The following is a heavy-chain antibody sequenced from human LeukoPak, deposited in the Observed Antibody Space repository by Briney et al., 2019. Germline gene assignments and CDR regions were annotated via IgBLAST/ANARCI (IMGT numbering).Heavy chain of an antibody. D-gene: IGHD3-3*01. CDR2: IHHSGTT. V-gene: IGHV4-34*10. CDR3: ARVYDFWSGYSRPDNWFDP. CDR1: GGSFSGYY. J-gene: IGHJ5*02. Sequence: SETLSLTCAVYGGSFSGYYWSWIRPPPGKGLAWIGNIHHSGTTYYKSSLTSRITMSVDTSKNQFSLKLSSVTAADTAVYYCARVYDFWSGYSRPDNWFDPWGQGTLVTVSS.